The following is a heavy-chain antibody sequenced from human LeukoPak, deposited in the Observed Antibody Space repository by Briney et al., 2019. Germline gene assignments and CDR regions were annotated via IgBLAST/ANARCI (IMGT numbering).Heavy chain of an antibody. CDR3: ATYRQVLLPFES. V-gene: IGHV3-23*01. J-gene: IGHJ4*02. CDR1: GFTFSTFA. Sequence: GGSLRLSCEASGFTFSTFAMIWVRQPPGKGLEWVSSIFTSGGEIHYADSVRGRFTISRDNSKSTLSLQMNSLRAEDTAIYYCATYRQVLLPFESWGQGTLVTVSS. CDR2: IFTSGGEI. D-gene: IGHD2-8*02.